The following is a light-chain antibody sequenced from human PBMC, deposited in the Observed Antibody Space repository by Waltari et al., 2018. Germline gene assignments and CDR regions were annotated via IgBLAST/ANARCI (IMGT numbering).Light chain of an antibody. Sequence: DIQLTQSPSFLSASVRDRVTIPWRASKGISKYLAWYQQKPGKAPKLLIYSASTLQSGVPSRFSGSGAWTEFSFTISILQPKDLATYYCQQMNSYPLTFGGGTKVEIK. CDR2: SAS. V-gene: IGKV1-9*01. CDR3: QQMNSYPLT. CDR1: KGISKY. J-gene: IGKJ4*02.